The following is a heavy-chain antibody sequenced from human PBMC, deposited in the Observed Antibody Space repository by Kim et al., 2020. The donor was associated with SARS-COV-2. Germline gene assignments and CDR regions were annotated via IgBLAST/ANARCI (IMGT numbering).Heavy chain of an antibody. V-gene: IGHV4-59*01. Sequence: SETLSLTCTVSGGSISSYYWSWIRQPPGKGLEWIGYIYYSGSTNYNPSLKSRVTISVDTSKNQFSLKLSSVTAVDTAVYYCAGDDPSGYIYWGQGTLVTVSS. J-gene: IGHJ4*02. CDR3: AGDDPSGYIY. D-gene: IGHD3-22*01. CDR2: IYYSGST. CDR1: GGSISSYY.